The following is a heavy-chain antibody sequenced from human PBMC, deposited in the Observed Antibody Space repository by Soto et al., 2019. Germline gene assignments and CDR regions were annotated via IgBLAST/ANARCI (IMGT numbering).Heavy chain of an antibody. V-gene: IGHV3-33*05. D-gene: IGHD2-2*01. CDR2: VQSDESSR. CDR1: GFTFSNFG. J-gene: IGHJ3*02. CDR3: AREASTRQIIAFEM. Sequence: QVQLVESGGGVVQPGRSLRLSCAASGFTFSNFGIHWVRQAPGKGLEWVAFVQSDESSRYFGDSVKGRFTISRDNFKNKVYLQMNSLRVEDTAVYYCAREASTRQIIAFEMWGQGTMVTVSS.